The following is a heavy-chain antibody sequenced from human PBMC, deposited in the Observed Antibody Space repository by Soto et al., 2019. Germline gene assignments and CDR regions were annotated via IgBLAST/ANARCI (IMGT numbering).Heavy chain of an antibody. J-gene: IGHJ6*02. V-gene: IGHV5-51*01. CDR3: ARSAPYSSGWYAYYYYGMDV. CDR2: IYPGDSDT. D-gene: IGHD6-19*01. CDR1: GYSFTSYW. Sequence: GESLKISCKGSGYSFTSYWIGWVRQMPGKGLEWMGIIYPGDSDTRYSPSFQGQVTISADKSISTAYLQWSSLKASDTAMYYCARSAPYSSGWYAYYYYGMDVWGQGTKVTVSS.